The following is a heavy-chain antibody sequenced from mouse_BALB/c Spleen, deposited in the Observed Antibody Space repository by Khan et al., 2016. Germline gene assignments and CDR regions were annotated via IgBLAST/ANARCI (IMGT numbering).Heavy chain of an antibody. J-gene: IGHJ4*01. CDR1: GYTFTSYW. D-gene: IGHD1-3*01. CDR3: AREGTVARVDY. CDR2: IAPGSGST. V-gene: IGHV1S41*01. Sequence: DLVKPGASVKLSCKASGYTFTSYWINWIKQRPGQGLEWIGRIAPGSGSTYYDEMFKGKATLAVDTSSSTAYIQLSSLSSEESAVEDCAREGTVARVDYWGQGTSVTVSS.